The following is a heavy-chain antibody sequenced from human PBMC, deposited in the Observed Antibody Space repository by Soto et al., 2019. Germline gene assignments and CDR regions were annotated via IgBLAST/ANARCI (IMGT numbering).Heavy chain of an antibody. V-gene: IGHV1-2*02. CDR1: GYTFTGYY. J-gene: IGHJ5*02. CDR2: INPNSGGT. CDR3: ARLGDSGGRHWFDP. Sequence: QVQLVQSGAEVKKPGASVKVSCKASGYTFTGYYMHWVRQAPGQGLEWMGWINPNSGGTNYAQKFQGRVTITADESTSTAYMELSSLRSVDTAVYYSARLGDSGGRHWFDPCGQGTLVTVSS. D-gene: IGHD3-16*01.